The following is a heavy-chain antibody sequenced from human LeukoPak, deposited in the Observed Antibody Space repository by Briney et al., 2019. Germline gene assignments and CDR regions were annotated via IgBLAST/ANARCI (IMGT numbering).Heavy chain of an antibody. V-gene: IGHV4-34*01. CDR3: ASDLYGMDV. CDR2: INHSGST. J-gene: IGHJ6*02. Sequence: SETLSLTCTVSGGSISSYYWSWIRQPPGKGPEWIGEINHSGSTNYNPSLKSRVTISVDTSKNQFSLKLSSVTAADTAVYYCASDLYGMDVWGQGTTVTVSS. CDR1: GGSISSYY.